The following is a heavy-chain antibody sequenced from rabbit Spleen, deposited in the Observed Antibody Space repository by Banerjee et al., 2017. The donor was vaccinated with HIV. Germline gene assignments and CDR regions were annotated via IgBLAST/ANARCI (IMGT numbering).Heavy chain of an antibody. J-gene: IGHJ6*01. CDR3: ARDTGSSFSSYGMDL. CDR2: IYAGSSGST. CDR1: GFSFSSSYW. Sequence: QEQLEESGGDLVKPGASLTLTCTVSGFSFSSSYWICWVRQAPGKGLEWIACIYAGSSGSTYYASWAIGRFTISKSSSTTVTLQMTSLTAADTATYFCARDTGSSFSSYGMDLWGPGTLVTVS. V-gene: IGHV1S45*01. D-gene: IGHD8-1*01.